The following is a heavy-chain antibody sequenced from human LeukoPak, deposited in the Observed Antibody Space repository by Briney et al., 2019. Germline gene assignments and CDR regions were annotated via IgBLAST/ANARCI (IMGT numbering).Heavy chain of an antibody. D-gene: IGHD3-10*01. CDR2: ISSSSSYI. V-gene: IGHV3-21*01. CDR1: GFTFSSYS. CDR3: TRVFYYGSRYYYMDV. Sequence: GGSLRLSCAASGFTFSSYSMNWVRQAPGKGLEWVSSISSSSSYIYYADSVKGRFTISRDNAKNSLYLQMNNLRAEDTAVYYCTRVFYYGSRYYYMDVWGKGTTVTTSS. J-gene: IGHJ6*03.